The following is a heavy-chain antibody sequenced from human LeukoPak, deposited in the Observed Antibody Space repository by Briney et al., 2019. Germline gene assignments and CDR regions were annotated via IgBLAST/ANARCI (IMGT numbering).Heavy chain of an antibody. V-gene: IGHV3-53*01. CDR2: IYSGGST. CDR1: GFTVSSNY. CDR3: ARDWGVPDDGTKNWFDP. J-gene: IGHJ5*02. D-gene: IGHD3-22*01. Sequence: GGSLRLSCAASGFTVSSNYMSWVRQAPGKGLEWVSVIYSGGSTYYADSVKGRFTISRDNSKNTLYLQMNSLRAEDTAVYYCARDWGVPDDGTKNWFDPWGQGTLVTVSS.